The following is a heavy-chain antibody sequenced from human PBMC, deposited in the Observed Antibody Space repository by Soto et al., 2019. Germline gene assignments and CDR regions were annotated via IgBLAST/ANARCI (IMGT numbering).Heavy chain of an antibody. V-gene: IGHV3-7*03. J-gene: IGHJ4*02. CDR3: ATGRDGYNHYFDY. Sequence: GGSLRLSCAASGFTFSGYWMSWVRQAPGKGLEWVANIEHGGGEKNYVDSVKGRFTISRDNTKNSVHLQMNSLRSEDTAVYYCATGRDGYNHYFDYWGQGALVTVSS. D-gene: IGHD5-12*01. CDR1: GFTFSGYW. CDR2: IEHGGGEK.